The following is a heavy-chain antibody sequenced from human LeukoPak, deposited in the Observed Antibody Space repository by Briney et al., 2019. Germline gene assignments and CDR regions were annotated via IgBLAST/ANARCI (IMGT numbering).Heavy chain of an antibody. CDR1: GFTFRDYW. Sequence: GGSLRLSCAASGFTFRDYWMHWVRQVPGKGLAWVSRINPDGRTTVYADSVEGRFTISRDNAQNTLYLQMNGLRAEDTAVYYCARDDYWGQGTLVTVSS. CDR3: ARDDY. J-gene: IGHJ4*02. V-gene: IGHV3-74*01. CDR2: INPDGRTT.